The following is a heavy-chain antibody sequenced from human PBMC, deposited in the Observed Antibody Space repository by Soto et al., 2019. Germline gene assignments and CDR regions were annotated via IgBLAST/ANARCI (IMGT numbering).Heavy chain of an antibody. V-gene: IGHV4-59*01. J-gene: IGHJ4*02. CDR2: VYSGGGT. CDR3: AKNWNWGSLVH. D-gene: IGHD7-27*01. Sequence: SETLSLTCTVSGGSLRGYSWSWIRQSPGKGLEWIGYVYSGGGTNYSPSFMGRVTISVDTTDNQFSLKLNSVTAADTAVYYCAKNWNWGSLVHWGQGTLVTVSS. CDR1: GGSLRGYS.